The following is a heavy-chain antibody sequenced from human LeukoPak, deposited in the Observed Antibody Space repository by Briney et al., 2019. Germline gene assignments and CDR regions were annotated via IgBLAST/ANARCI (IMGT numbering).Heavy chain of an antibody. Sequence: GGSLRLFCAASGSTFSGHFTSWVRQAPRKGLEWVANINQGGSDKYYVDSVKGRFTISRDNANNLLYLQMNSLRGEDTAVYYCTRDRSRAEDDWRQGTLVTVSS. D-gene: IGHD1-14*01. CDR3: TRDRSRAEDD. CDR1: GSTFSGHF. CDR2: INQGGSDK. V-gene: IGHV3-7*01. J-gene: IGHJ4*02.